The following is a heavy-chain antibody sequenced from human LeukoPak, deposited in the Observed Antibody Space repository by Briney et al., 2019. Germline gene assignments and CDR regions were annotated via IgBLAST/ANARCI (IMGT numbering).Heavy chain of an antibody. CDR2: INWNGGST. V-gene: IGHV3-20*04. CDR3: ARAGLYNWNYAGTAYFDY. J-gene: IGHJ4*02. D-gene: IGHD1-7*01. CDR1: GFTFDDYG. Sequence: PVGSLRLSCAASGFTFDDYGMSWVRQAPGKGLEWVSGINWNGGSTGYADSVKGRFTISRDNAKNSLYLQMNSLRAEDTALYYCARAGLYNWNYAGTAYFDYWGQGALVTVSS.